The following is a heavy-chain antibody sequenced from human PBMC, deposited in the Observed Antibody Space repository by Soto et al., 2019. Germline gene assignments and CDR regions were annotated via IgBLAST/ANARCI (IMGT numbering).Heavy chain of an antibody. D-gene: IGHD2-15*01. J-gene: IGHJ6*02. V-gene: IGHV3-15*07. CDR3: TTGSVEGI. CDR2: IKTSAGGGET. Sequence: EVQLVESAGGLVKPGGSLRLSCVASGFSFNESWMNWVRQAPGQGLEWVGRIKTSAGGGETNYAAPVQCRFTISRDDSKNTLYLHMNSLRTDDTAIYYCTTGSVEGIWSQWTTVIVSS. CDR1: GFSFNESW.